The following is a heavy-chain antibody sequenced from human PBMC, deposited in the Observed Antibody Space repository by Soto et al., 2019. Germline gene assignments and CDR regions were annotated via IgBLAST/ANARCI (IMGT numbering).Heavy chain of an antibody. CDR1: GFTFSSYG. Sequence: QVQLVESGGGVVQAGRSLRLSCAASGFTFSSYGMHWVRQAPGKGLEWVAIIWYDGGNKYYADSVKGRFTISRDNSKNPLYLQMNSLRAEDTAVYYCARDKVLLSYWGQGTLVTVSS. J-gene: IGHJ4*02. V-gene: IGHV3-33*01. CDR2: IWYDGGNK. D-gene: IGHD2-15*01. CDR3: ARDKVLLSY.